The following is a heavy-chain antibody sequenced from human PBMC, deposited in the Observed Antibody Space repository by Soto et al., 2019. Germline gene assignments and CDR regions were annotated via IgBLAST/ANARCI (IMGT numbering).Heavy chain of an antibody. CDR1: GGSFIGYY. CDR3: ATSRPQKLYCSGGSCQNTPLDAFDV. V-gene: IGHV4-34*01. D-gene: IGHD2-15*01. J-gene: IGHJ3*01. CDR2: INHSGST. Sequence: PSETLSLTCAFDGGSFIGYYWSLIRQPPVKWLEWICEINHSGSTNYNTSLKSRVTISVDTSKNKFSLKLSSVTAADTAVYYCATSRPQKLYCSGGSCQNTPLDAFDVWGQGTLVTVSS.